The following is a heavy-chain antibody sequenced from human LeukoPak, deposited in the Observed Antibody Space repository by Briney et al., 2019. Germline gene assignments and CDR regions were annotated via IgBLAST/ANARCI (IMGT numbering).Heavy chain of an antibody. CDR1: GFTFSSYA. D-gene: IGHD2-2*01. V-gene: IGHV3-30-3*01. J-gene: IGHJ6*02. CDR2: ISYDGSNK. CDR3: ARELSCSSTSCYLLSGMDV. Sequence: GGSLRLSCAASGFTFSSYAMHWVRQAPGKGLEWVAVISYDGSNKYYADSVKGRFTTSRDNSKNTLYLQMNSLRAEDTAVYYCARELSCSSTSCYLLSGMDVWGQGTTVTVSS.